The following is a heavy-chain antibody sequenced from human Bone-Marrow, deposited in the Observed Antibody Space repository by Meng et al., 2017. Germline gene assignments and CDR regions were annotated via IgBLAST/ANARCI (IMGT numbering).Heavy chain of an antibody. Sequence: SVKVSCKAPGGIFSNSVVGWVRQAPGQGLEWMGGINGVFGTTNYAQKFQGRVTMTEDTSTDTAYMELSSLRSEDTAVYYCATETGYSSGWYDHYWGQGTLVTVSS. CDR1: GGIFSNSV. J-gene: IGHJ4*02. V-gene: IGHV1-69*06. CDR2: INGVFGTT. CDR3: ATETGYSSGWYDHY. D-gene: IGHD6-19*01.